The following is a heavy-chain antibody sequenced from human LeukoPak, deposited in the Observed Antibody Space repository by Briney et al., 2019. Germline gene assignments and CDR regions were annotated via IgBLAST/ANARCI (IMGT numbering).Heavy chain of an antibody. Sequence: PGGSLRLSCAASGFTFSSYGMNWVRQAPGKGLEWVSYVSSSSSTIYYADSVKGRFTISRDNAKNSLYLQMNSLRDEDTAVYYCARSIQLWPYFDYWGQGTLDTVSS. CDR3: ARSIQLWPYFDY. J-gene: IGHJ4*02. CDR1: GFTFSSYG. V-gene: IGHV3-48*02. CDR2: VSSSSSTI. D-gene: IGHD5-18*01.